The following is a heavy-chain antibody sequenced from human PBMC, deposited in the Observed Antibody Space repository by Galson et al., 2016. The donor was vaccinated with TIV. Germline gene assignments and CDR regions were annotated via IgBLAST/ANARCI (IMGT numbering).Heavy chain of an antibody. CDR2: IIPLFRTT. D-gene: IGHD5-18*01. Sequence: SVKVSCKASGGTFSSYVFNWVRLAPGQGLEWMGGIIPLFRTTNYAQKFQGRVTITADESTTTAYMELNSLRSGDTAVYYCASDRNTAFDTYHYYSGMDVWGQGTTVTVSS. J-gene: IGHJ6*02. V-gene: IGHV1-69*13. CDR1: GGTFSSYV. CDR3: ASDRNTAFDTYHYYSGMDV.